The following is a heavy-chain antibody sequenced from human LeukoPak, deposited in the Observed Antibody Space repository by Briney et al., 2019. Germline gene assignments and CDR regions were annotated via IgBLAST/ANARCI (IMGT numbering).Heavy chain of an antibody. CDR1: GGSVSSGSYY. CDR2: IYYSGST. J-gene: IGHJ4*02. D-gene: IGHD3-16*02. V-gene: IGHV4-61*01. CDR3: AIYDYVWGSYRYDY. Sequence: XETLSLTCTVSGGSVSSGSYYWSWLRQPPGKGLEWIGYIYYSGSTNYNPSLKSRVTISVDTSKNQFSLKLSSVTAADTAVYYCAIYDYVWGSYRYDYWGQGTLVTVSS.